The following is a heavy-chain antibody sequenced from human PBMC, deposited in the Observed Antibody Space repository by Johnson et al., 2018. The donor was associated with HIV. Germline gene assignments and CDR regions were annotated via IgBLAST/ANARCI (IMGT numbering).Heavy chain of an antibody. Sequence: QVQLVESGGGVVQPGRSLRLSCAASGFTFSSYGMHWVRQAPGKGLEWVAVIWYDGSNKYYADSVKGRFTISRDNSKNTLYLQMNSLRAEDTAVYYCARDKGGGSDAFDIWGQGTMVTVSS. D-gene: IGHD2-15*01. CDR2: IWYDGSNK. V-gene: IGHV3-33*01. CDR3: ARDKGGGSDAFDI. J-gene: IGHJ3*02. CDR1: GFTFSSYG.